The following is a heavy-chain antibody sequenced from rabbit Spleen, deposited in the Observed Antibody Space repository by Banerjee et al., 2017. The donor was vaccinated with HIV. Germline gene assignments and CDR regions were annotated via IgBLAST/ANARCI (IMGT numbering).Heavy chain of an antibody. CDR2: IDPVFGST. CDR1: GFDFSRYG. J-gene: IGHJ4*01. V-gene: IGHV1S47*01. CDR3: VREVAARFNL. Sequence: EQLEESGGGLVQPGGSLKLSCKASGFDFSRYGVSWVRQAPGKGLEWIGYIDPVFGSTYYASWVNGQFTISRENTQNTVYLQLNSLTAADTASYFCVREVAARFNLWGQGALVTV. D-gene: IGHD4-1*01.